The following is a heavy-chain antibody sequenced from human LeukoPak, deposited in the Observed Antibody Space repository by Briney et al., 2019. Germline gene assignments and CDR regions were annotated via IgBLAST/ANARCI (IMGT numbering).Heavy chain of an antibody. D-gene: IGHD3-10*01. CDR2: INHSGST. J-gene: IGHJ4*02. CDR3: ARERNMGQNTGRGVIRDY. V-gene: IGHV4-34*01. CDR1: GGSFSGYY. Sequence: PSETLSLTCAVYGGSFSGYYWSWIRQPSGKGLEWIGEINHSGSTNYNPSLKSRVTISVDTSKNQFSLKLSSMTAADTAVYYCARERNMGQNTGRGVIRDYWGQGTLVTVSS.